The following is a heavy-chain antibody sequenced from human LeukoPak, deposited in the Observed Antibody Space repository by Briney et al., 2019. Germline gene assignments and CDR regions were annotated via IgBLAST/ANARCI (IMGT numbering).Heavy chain of an antibody. CDR3: ARGSAVSTDVYYYYGMDV. Sequence: ASVKVSCKASGYTFTGYYMHWVRQAPGQGLEWMGWINPNSGGTNYAQKFQGWVTMTRDTSNSTAYMELSRLRSDDTAVYYCARGSAVSTDVYYYYGMDVWGKGTTVTVSP. J-gene: IGHJ6*04. CDR2: INPNSGGT. D-gene: IGHD4-17*01. V-gene: IGHV1-2*04. CDR1: GYTFTGYY.